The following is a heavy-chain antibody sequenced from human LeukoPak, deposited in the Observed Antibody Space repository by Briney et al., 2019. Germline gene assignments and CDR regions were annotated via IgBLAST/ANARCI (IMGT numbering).Heavy chain of an antibody. Sequence: GESLKISCKGSGYTFTNYWIGWVRQMPGKGLEFMGIIYPGDSDTRYSPSFQGQVTISADKSISTAYLQWSSLKASDTAMYYCAGAIVGAATAFDIWGQGTMVTVSS. CDR2: IYPGDSDT. V-gene: IGHV5-51*01. D-gene: IGHD1-26*01. CDR3: AGAIVGAATAFDI. CDR1: GYTFTNYW. J-gene: IGHJ3*02.